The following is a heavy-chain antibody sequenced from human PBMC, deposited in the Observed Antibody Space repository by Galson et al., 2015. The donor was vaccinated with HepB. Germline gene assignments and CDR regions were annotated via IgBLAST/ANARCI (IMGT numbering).Heavy chain of an antibody. CDR2: ISYDGSNK. V-gene: IGHV3-30-3*01. CDR3: ARDSYYDRSGYSEPNDAFDI. Sequence: SLRLSCAASGFTFSSYAMHWVRQAPGKGLEWVAVISYDGSNKYYADSVKGRFTISRDNSKNTLYLQMNSLRAEDTAVYYCARDSYYDRSGYSEPNDAFDIWGQGTMVTVSS. D-gene: IGHD3-22*01. J-gene: IGHJ3*02. CDR1: GFTFSSYA.